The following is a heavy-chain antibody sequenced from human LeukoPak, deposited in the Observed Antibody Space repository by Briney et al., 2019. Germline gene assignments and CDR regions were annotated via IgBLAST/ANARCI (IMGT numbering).Heavy chain of an antibody. Sequence: GASVKVSCKASGYTFNGYYIHWVRQAPGQGLEWMGWINPGNGGTHYAQKFQGRITVTSDTSITTSYMELSRLTSDDTALYYCAREYSASEHWGQGSLVTVSS. CDR3: AREYSASEH. V-gene: IGHV1-2*02. CDR1: GYTFNGYY. J-gene: IGHJ1*01. D-gene: IGHD5-12*01. CDR2: INPGNGGT.